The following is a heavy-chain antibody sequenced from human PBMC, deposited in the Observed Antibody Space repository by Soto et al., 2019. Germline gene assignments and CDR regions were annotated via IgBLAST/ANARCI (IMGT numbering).Heavy chain of an antibody. D-gene: IGHD1-1*01. CDR1: GFTVSNNY. CDR2: IFSHGDT. Sequence: ELQLVASGGGLVQPGGSLRLSCAASGFTVSNNYVRWVRQAQGKGLEWVSLIFSHGDTRYADSVKGRFTLSRDSSSHTLYLQMNSLRVEDTAVYYCARDGTYNWVGGQGIHVTVSS. V-gene: IGHV3-66*01. J-gene: IGHJ4*02. CDR3: ARDGTYNWV.